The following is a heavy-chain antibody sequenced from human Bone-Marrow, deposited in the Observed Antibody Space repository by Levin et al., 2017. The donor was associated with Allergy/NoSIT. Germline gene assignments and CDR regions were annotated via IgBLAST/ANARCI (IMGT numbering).Heavy chain of an antibody. Sequence: HSQTLSLTCTVSGASLNSGSNYWSWIRQSPGKGLEWIGYIDYSGSTIYNPSLRSRVTISADTSKNQFSLTLTSVTAADTAVYFCARDVDYYYYMDVWGKGTTVTVSS. CDR1: GASLNSGSNY. J-gene: IGHJ6*03. CDR3: ARDVDYYYYMDV. CDR2: IDYSGST. V-gene: IGHV4-61*01.